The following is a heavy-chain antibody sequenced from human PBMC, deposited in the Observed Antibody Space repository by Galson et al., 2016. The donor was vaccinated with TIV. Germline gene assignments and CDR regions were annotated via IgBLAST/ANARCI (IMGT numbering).Heavy chain of an antibody. Sequence: PALVKPTQTLTLTCTFSGFSLITNGVGVGWVRQPPGKALXGLAHIYWDDDERYSPSLKSRLTITKDTSKNQLVLRMTNMDPMDTATYYCVHLPNMFYYGMDVWGQGTTVTVSS. CDR2: IYWDDDE. D-gene: IGHD3-10*02. CDR1: GFSLITNGVG. CDR3: VHLPNMFYYGMDV. V-gene: IGHV2-5*02. J-gene: IGHJ6*02.